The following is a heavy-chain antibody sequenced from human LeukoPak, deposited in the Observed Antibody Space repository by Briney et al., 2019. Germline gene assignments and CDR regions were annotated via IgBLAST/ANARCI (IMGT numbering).Heavy chain of an antibody. D-gene: IGHD3-10*01. Sequence: SETLSLTCAVYGGAFRDYQWSWLRQPPGKGLEWIGDIERRGYTNYNPSLRGRLTLSVDASKNQTSLRLTSATAADTAVYCCPKGLRQIWFGELNDALDIWGQGTMVHVSS. CDR1: GGAFRDYQ. CDR3: PKGLRQIWFGELNDALDI. J-gene: IGHJ3*02. CDR2: IERRGYT. V-gene: IGHV4-34*01.